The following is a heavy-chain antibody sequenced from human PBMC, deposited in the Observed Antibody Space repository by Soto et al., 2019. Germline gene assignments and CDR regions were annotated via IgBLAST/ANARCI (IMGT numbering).Heavy chain of an antibody. CDR1: GIIFSDKW. CDR3: ARDGGFARAGGDAYDV. CDR2: IKQDGTEK. J-gene: IGHJ3*01. Sequence: EVLLVESGGGLVRPGGSLRLSCVASGIIFSDKWMSWVRQAPGKGPEWVANIKQDGTEKNYVDSVKGRFTISRDNAKKSLYLQMNSLRAEDSAVYFCARDGGFARAGGDAYDVWGRGTMVAVSS. V-gene: IGHV3-7*01. D-gene: IGHD2-8*02.